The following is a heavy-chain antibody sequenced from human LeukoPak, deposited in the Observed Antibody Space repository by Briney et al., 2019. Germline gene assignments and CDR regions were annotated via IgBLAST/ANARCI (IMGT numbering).Heavy chain of an antibody. CDR3: SIAVAGIFDY. CDR2: FDPEDSET. V-gene: IGHV1-24*01. J-gene: IGHJ4*02. CDR1: GYTLTELS. Sequence: ASVKVPCKVSGYTLTELSMHWVRQAPGKGLEWMGGFDPEDSETIYAQKFQGRVTMTEDTSTDTAYMELSSLRSEDTAVYYCSIAVAGIFDYWGQGTLVTVSS. D-gene: IGHD6-19*01.